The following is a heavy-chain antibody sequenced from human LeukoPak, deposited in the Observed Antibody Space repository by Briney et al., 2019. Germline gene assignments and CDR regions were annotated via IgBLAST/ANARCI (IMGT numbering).Heavy chain of an antibody. V-gene: IGHV4-31*03. CDR3: ARAGQHYGLWSGLNWFDP. Sequence: PSETLSLTCTVSGASISSGGYYWAWIRHHPGKGLEWIGYISSSERTYYNTSLKSRITISVDTSKDQFSLRLNSVTAADTAVYYCARAGQHYGLWSGLNWFDPWGQGTLVTVSS. D-gene: IGHD3-3*01. CDR1: GASISSGGYY. CDR2: ISSSERT. J-gene: IGHJ5*02.